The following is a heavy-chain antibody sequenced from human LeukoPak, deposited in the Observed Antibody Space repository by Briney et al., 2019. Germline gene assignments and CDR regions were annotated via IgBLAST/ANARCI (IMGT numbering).Heavy chain of an antibody. V-gene: IGHV3-64D*06. CDR1: GFTFSRCA. J-gene: IGHJ4*02. D-gene: IGHD6-13*01. Sequence: GGSLRLSCSASGFTFSRCAMHWVRQAPGKGLEYVSGINDNGGTTHYADSVRGRFTISRDNSKSMVFLLMTNLRPEDTAVYVCVKDLRESWAFDHWGQGTLVTVSS. CDR2: INDNGGTT. CDR3: VKDLRESWAFDH.